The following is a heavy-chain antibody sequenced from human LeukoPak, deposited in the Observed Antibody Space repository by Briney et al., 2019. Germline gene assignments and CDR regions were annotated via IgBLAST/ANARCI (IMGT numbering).Heavy chain of an antibody. V-gene: IGHV3-30*04. CDR3: ARETPNTGWGLDY. J-gene: IGHJ4*02. D-gene: IGHD1-14*01. Sequence: PGGSLRLSCAASGFTFSSYAMHWVRQAPGKGLEWVAVISYDGSNKYYADSVKGRFTISRDNSKNTLYLQMNSLRAEDTAVYYCARETPNTGWGLDYWGQGTLVTVSS. CDR1: GFTFSSYA. CDR2: ISYDGSNK.